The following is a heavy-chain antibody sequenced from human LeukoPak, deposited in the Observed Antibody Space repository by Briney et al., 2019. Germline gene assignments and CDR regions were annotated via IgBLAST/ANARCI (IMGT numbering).Heavy chain of an antibody. J-gene: IGHJ4*02. CDR1: GASISNSSHH. D-gene: IGHD6-19*01. V-gene: IGHV4-39*07. CDR2: IYYTGTT. Sequence: SETLSLTCIVSGASISNSSHHWGWIRQPPGKGLEWIGNIYYTGTTYYAPSLKSRVTISIDASKSQFSLKVSSVTAADTAVYCCARVVAVAGTFPDSWGQGTLVTVSS. CDR3: ARVVAVAGTFPDS.